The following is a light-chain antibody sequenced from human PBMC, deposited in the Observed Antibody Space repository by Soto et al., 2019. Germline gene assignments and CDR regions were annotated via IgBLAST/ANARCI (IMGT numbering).Light chain of an antibody. Sequence: EIVMTQSPATLSVSHGERATLSCRASQSVSSNLAWYQQKPGQAPRLLIYGASTRATGIPARFSGSRSGTEFTLTISSLQSEDFAVYYCQQYNNWPYTFGQGTKLEIK. CDR1: QSVSSN. V-gene: IGKV3-15*01. J-gene: IGKJ2*01. CDR2: GAS. CDR3: QQYNNWPYT.